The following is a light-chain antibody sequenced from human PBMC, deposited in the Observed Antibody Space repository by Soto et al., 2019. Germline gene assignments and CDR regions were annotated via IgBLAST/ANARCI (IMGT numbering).Light chain of an antibody. V-gene: IGKV3-15*01. J-gene: IGKJ1*01. Sequence: EVVMTQSTATLSVSPGERATLSCMASQSVSSNLAWYQQKPGQAPRLLIYGASTRATGIPARFSGSGSGTEFTLTISSLQSEDFAVYYCQQYNNWPSITFGQGTMVAI. CDR3: QQYNNWPSIT. CDR2: GAS. CDR1: QSVSSN.